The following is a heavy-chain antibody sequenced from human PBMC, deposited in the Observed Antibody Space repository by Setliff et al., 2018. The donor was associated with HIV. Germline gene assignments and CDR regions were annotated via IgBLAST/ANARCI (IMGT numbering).Heavy chain of an antibody. CDR1: GYSISSGYY. Sequence: PSETLSLTCGVSGYSISSGYYWGWIRQPPGKGLEWIGSIYHNGITYYNPSLKSRVTISVDTSKNQFSLELTSVTAADTAVYYCARRILDYGDYWYFDLWGRGTLVTVSS. CDR3: ARRILDYGDYWYFDL. J-gene: IGHJ2*01. V-gene: IGHV4-38-2*01. D-gene: IGHD4-17*01. CDR2: IYHNGIT.